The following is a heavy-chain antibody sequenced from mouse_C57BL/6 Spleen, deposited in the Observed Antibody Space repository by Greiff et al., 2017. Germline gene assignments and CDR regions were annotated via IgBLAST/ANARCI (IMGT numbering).Heavy chain of an antibody. V-gene: IGHV1-64*01. J-gene: IGHJ2*01. Sequence: VQLQQPGAELVKPGASVKLSCKASGYTFTSSWMHWVKQRPGQGLEWIGMIHPNSGSTNYNEKFKSKDTLTVDKSSSTAYMQLSSLASEDSAVYYCARDLDYWGQGTTLTVSS. CDR1: GYTFTSSW. CDR2: IHPNSGST. CDR3: ARDLDY.